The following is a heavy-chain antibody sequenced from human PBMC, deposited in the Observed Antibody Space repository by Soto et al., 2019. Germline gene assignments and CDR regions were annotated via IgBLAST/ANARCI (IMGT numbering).Heavy chain of an antibody. CDR2: INYSGST. CDR1: GGSVSSDSYY. D-gene: IGHD6-6*01. V-gene: IGHV4-61*01. CDR3: ARFDYSSSSAAY. J-gene: IGHJ4*02. Sequence: SETLSLTCTVSGGSVSSDSYYWGWIRQPPGKGLEWVGYINYSGSTSFHPSLKSRLTMSLDTSNNQFSLRLTSVTAADTAVYFCARFDYSSSSAAYWGQGTLVTVSS.